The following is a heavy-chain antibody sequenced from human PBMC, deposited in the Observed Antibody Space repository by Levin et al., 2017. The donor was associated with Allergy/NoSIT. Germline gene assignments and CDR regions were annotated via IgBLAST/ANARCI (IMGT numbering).Heavy chain of an antibody. CDR2: INSDGSST. CDR3: ARDTVDTAMGAGGMDV. D-gene: IGHD5-18*01. CDR1: GFTFSSYW. J-gene: IGHJ6*02. Sequence: GESLKISCAASGFTFSSYWMHWVRQAPGKGLVWVSRINSDGSSTSYADSVKGRFTISRDNAKNTLYLQMNSLRAEDTAVYYCARDTVDTAMGAGGMDVWGQGTTVTVSS. V-gene: IGHV3-74*01.